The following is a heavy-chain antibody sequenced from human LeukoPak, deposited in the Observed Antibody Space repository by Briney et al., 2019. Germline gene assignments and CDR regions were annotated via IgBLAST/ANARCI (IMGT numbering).Heavy chain of an antibody. CDR1: GGSFSGYY. CDR3: ARYGGNFYWYFGL. V-gene: IGHV4-34*01. CDR2: INHSGST. J-gene: IGHJ2*01. D-gene: IGHD4-23*01. Sequence: PSETLSLTCAVYGGSFSGYYWSWIRQPPGKGLEWIGEINHSGSTNYNPSLKSRVTISIDTSKNQFSLKLSSVTAADTAVYYCARYGGNFYWYFGLWGRGTLVTVSS.